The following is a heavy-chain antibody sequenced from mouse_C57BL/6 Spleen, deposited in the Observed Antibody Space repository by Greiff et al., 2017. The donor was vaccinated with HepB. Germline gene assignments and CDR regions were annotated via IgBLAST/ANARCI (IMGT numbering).Heavy chain of an antibody. CDR3: ARGDPPAMDY. D-gene: IGHD3-3*01. CDR2: IYPSDSET. Sequence: VQLQQPGAELVRPGSSVKLSCKASGYTFTSYWMDWVKQRPGQGLEWIGNIYPSDSETHYNQKFKDKATLTVDKSSSTAYMQLSSLTSEDSAVYYGARGDPPAMDYWGQGTSVTVSS. CDR1: GYTFTSYW. J-gene: IGHJ4*01. V-gene: IGHV1-61*01.